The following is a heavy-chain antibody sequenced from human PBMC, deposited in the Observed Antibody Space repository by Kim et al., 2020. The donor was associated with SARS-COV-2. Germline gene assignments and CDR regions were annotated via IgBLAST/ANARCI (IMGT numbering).Heavy chain of an antibody. D-gene: IGHD2-21*01. V-gene: IGHV4-59*01. J-gene: IGHJ3*02. Sequence: SETLSLTCTVSGGSISSYYWSWIRQPPGKGLEWIGYIYYSGSTNYNPSLKSRVTISVDTSKNQFSLKLSSVTAADTAVYYCARDNRVMDAFDIWGQGTMVTVSS. CDR3: ARDNRVMDAFDI. CDR1: GGSISSYY. CDR2: IYYSGST.